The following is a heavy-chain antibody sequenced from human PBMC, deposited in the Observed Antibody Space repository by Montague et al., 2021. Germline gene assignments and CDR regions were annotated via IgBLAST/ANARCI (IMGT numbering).Heavy chain of an antibody. CDR1: GYDFRRYD. Sequence: PLRLSCAVSGYDFRRYDMYWVRQAPGKGLESVSGISSTGGATYYADSVKGRFTISRDNSKDTLSLQMNSLRVEDTVIYYCVKSAVVVTFYSWIDTWGQGTLVTVSS. D-gene: IGHD3-22*01. J-gene: IGHJ5*02. CDR3: VKSAVVVTFYSWIDT. V-gene: IGHV3-23*01. CDR2: ISSTGGAT.